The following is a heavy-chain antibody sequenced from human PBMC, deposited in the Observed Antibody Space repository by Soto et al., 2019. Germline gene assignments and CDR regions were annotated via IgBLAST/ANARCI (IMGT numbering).Heavy chain of an antibody. Sequence: QVQLVQSGAEVKKPGASVKVSCKASGGTFSSYAISWVRQAPGQGLEWMGGIIPIFGTANYAQKFQGRVTITADESTSTAYMELSSLRSEDTAVYYCAREERELLLRNWYFDLWGRGTLVTVSS. V-gene: IGHV1-69*01. CDR3: AREERELLLRNWYFDL. CDR1: GGTFSSYA. J-gene: IGHJ2*01. D-gene: IGHD1-26*01. CDR2: IIPIFGTA.